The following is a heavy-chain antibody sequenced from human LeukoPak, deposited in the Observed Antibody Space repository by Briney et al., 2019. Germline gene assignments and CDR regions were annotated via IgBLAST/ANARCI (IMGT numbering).Heavy chain of an antibody. V-gene: IGHV3-30-3*01. J-gene: IGHJ6*02. D-gene: IGHD2-2*01. Sequence: GRSLRLSCAASGFTFSSYDMHWVRQAPGKGLEWVAVISYDGSNKYYADSVKGRFTISRDNSKNTLYLQMNSLRAEDTAVYYCARGDIVVVPAEGEAWYYYYGMDVWGQGTTVTVSS. CDR2: ISYDGSNK. CDR1: GFTFSSYD. CDR3: ARGDIVVVPAEGEAWYYYYGMDV.